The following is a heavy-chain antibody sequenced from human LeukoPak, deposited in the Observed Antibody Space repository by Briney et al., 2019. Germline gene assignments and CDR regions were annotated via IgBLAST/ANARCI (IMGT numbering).Heavy chain of an antibody. V-gene: IGHV3-7*01. CDR3: ARDLPTVTTVHFRDS. D-gene: IGHD4-17*01. CDR1: GFTFSSYW. Sequence: PGGSLRLSCAASGFTFSSYWMSWVRQAPGKGLEWVANIKQDGSEKYYVDSVKGRFTVSRDNAKNSLYLQMNNLRAEDTAVYYCARDLPTVTTVHFRDSWGQGILVTVSS. J-gene: IGHJ4*02. CDR2: IKQDGSEK.